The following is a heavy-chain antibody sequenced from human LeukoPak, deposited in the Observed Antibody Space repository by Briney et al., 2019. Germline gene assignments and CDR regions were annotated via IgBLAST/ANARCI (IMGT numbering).Heavy chain of an antibody. V-gene: IGHV4-34*01. CDR3: ARGATISETGYFDF. D-gene: IGHD5-24*01. CDR2: IDHRSDT. Sequence: SETLSLTCAVYGGSFSPYYWSWIRQSPGKGLEWIAEIDHRSDTNYNPSVKSRVTISIDTSKNQFSLNMRSLSAADTAVYYCARGATISETGYFDFWGQGTLVTVSS. J-gene: IGHJ4*03. CDR1: GGSFSPYY.